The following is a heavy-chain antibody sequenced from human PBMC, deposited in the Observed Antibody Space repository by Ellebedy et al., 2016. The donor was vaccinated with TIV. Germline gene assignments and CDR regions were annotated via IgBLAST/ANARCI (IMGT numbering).Heavy chain of an antibody. CDR1: RYSFTSYW. D-gene: IGHD1-14*01. CDR3: ARVQPDNPRLIDY. V-gene: IGHV5-51*01. CDR2: IYPGDSDT. J-gene: IGHJ4*02. Sequence: KVSXKGSRYSFTSYWIGWVRQMPGKGLEWMGIIYPGDSDTRYSPSFQGQVTISADKSISTAYLQWSSLKASDTAMYYCARVQPDNPRLIDYWGQGTLVTVSS.